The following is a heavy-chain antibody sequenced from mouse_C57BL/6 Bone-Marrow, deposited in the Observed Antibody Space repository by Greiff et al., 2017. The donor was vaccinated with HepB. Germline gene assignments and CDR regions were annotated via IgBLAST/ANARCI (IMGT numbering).Heavy chain of an antibody. J-gene: IGHJ4*01. Sequence: VQLQQSGPELVKPGASVKLSCKASGYTFTSYDINWVKQRPGQGLEWIGWIYPRDGSTKYNEKFKGKATLTVDTSSSTAYMELHSLTSEDSAVYFCARRGDYDYYAMDYWGQGTSVTVSS. V-gene: IGHV1-85*01. CDR2: IYPRDGST. CDR1: GYTFTSYD. CDR3: ARRGDYDYYAMDY. D-gene: IGHD2-4*01.